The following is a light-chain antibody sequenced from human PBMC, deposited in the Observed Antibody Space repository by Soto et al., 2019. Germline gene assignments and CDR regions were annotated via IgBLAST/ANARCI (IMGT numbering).Light chain of an antibody. J-gene: IGLJ2*01. CDR1: SSNIGSNY. CDR3: GTWDSSLSDVV. Sequence: QSALTQPPSVSAAPGQKVTISCSGTSSNIGSNYVSWYQQLPGTAPKLLIYDNNKRPSGIPDRFSGSKSGTSATLGITGLQTEDEADYYCGTWDSSLSDVVFGGGTKLTVL. CDR2: DNN. V-gene: IGLV1-51*01.